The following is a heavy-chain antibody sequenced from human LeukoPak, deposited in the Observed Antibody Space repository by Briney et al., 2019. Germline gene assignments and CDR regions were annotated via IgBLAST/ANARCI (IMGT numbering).Heavy chain of an antibody. CDR2: IGGGGDIT. J-gene: IGHJ4*02. CDR3: AKEGSRYDFWSGPYFDS. Sequence: GGSLRLSCTASGFTFRNFVIAWVRQAPGKGLEWVSAIGGGGDITHYADSVKGRFTISRDNSKNTLYLQLSSVRAEDTAIYHCAKEGSRYDFWSGPYFDSWGQGTLVTVSS. D-gene: IGHD3/OR15-3a*01. CDR1: GFTFRNFV. V-gene: IGHV3-23*01.